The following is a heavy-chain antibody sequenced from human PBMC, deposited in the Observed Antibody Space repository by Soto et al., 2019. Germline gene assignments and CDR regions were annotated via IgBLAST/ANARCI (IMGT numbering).Heavy chain of an antibody. Sequence: EVQLVESGGGLVKPGGSLRLSCAASGFTFTRYSMNWVRQAPGKGLEWVSSISSTTNYIYYADSMKGRFTVSRDNAKNSVYLEMNSLSAEDTALYYCARGSEDLTSNFDYWGQGTLVTVSS. CDR1: GFTFTRYS. J-gene: IGHJ4*02. V-gene: IGHV3-21*01. CDR2: ISSTTNYI. CDR3: ARGSEDLTSNFDY.